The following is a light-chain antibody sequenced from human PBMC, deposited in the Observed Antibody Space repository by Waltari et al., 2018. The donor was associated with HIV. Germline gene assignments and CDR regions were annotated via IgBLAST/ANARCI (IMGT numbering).Light chain of an antibody. CDR2: SVS. J-gene: IGKJ4*01. Sequence: IQLTQSPSFLSASVGERLTITCRATQGVGSYLAWYQQKPGKAPNLLIYSVSVLQTGVPSRFSGSGSGTEFALTISCLQPEDFATYYCQQLKTYPLSFGGGTKVEIK. V-gene: IGKV1-9*01. CDR3: QQLKTYPLS. CDR1: QGVGSY.